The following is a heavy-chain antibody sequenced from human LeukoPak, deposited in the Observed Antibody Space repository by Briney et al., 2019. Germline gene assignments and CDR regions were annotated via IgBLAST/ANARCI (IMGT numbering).Heavy chain of an antibody. Sequence: GGSLRLSCAASGFTFSNAWMNWVRQAPGKGLEWVGRIKSKTDGGTTDYAAPVKGRFTISRDDSKNTLYLQMNSLKTEDTAVYYCTTGPTQYYYDSSGYTQDYWGQGTLVTVST. V-gene: IGHV3-15*07. D-gene: IGHD3-22*01. CDR2: IKSKTDGGTT. CDR3: TTGPTQYYYDSSGYTQDY. CDR1: GFTFSNAW. J-gene: IGHJ4*02.